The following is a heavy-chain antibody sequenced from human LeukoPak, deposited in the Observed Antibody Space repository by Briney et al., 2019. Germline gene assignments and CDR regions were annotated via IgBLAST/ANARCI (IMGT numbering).Heavy chain of an antibody. V-gene: IGHV4-4*07. CDR1: GGSISSYY. D-gene: IGHD5-12*01. CDR3: ARVYSGYDLPGSLANYYFDY. Sequence: IPSETLSLTCTVSGGSISSYYWSWIRQPAGKGLEWIGRFYIGGGTDYNPSLKSRVTMSVDTSKNQFSLKLSSVTAADTAVYYCARVYSGYDLPGSLANYYFDYWDQGTLVTVSS. CDR2: FYIGGGT. J-gene: IGHJ4*02.